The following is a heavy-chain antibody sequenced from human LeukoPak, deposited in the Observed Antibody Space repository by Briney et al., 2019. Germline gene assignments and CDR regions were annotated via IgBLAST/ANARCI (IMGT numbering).Heavy chain of an antibody. V-gene: IGHV3-13*01. D-gene: IGHD6-13*01. CDR3: ARARGIAAAGWAYYYYMDV. CDR1: GFTFSSYD. J-gene: IGHJ6*03. Sequence: PGGALRLSCAASGFTFSSYDMHWVRQATGKGVEWVSAIGTAGDTYYPGSVKGRFTISRENAKNSLYLQMNSLRAGDTAVYYCARARGIAAAGWAYYYYMDVWGKGTTVTTSS. CDR2: IGTAGDT.